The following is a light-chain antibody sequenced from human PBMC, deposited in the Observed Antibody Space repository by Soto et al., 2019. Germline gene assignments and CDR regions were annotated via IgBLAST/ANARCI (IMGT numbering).Light chain of an antibody. Sequence: SYELTQPPSVSVAPGQTARLTCGGTNIGSKSVHWYQQKPGQAPVLVVYDDTDRPSGSPERFSGSNSGNTATLTISRVEAGDEADYYCQVWDSSSDHVVFGGGTKVTVL. V-gene: IGLV3-21*02. CDR1: NIGSKS. CDR2: DDT. J-gene: IGLJ2*01. CDR3: QVWDSSSDHVV.